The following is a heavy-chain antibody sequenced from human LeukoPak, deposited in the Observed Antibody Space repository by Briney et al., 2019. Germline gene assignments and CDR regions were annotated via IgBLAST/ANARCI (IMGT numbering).Heavy chain of an antibody. J-gene: IGHJ6*03. CDR2: IIPIFGTA. CDR3: ARGTVTTTYRYYYYMDV. Sequence: GASVKVSCKASGGTFSSYAISWVRQAPGQGLEWMGGIIPIFGTANYAQKFQGRVTITTDESTSTAYMELSSLRSKDTAVYYCARGTVTTTYRYYYYMDVWGKGTTVTVSS. CDR1: GGTFSSYA. D-gene: IGHD4-17*01. V-gene: IGHV1-69*05.